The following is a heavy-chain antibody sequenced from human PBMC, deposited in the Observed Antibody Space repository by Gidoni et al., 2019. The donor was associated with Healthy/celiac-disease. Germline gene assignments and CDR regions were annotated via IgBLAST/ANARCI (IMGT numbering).Heavy chain of an antibody. D-gene: IGHD3-10*02. CDR3: VFGELLARFVY. Sequence: EVQLVESGGGLVQPGGSLRLSCAAAGFTFSSYWMSWVSQAPGKGLEWVANIKQDGSEKYYVDSVKGRFTISRDNAKNSLYLQMNSLRAEDTAVYYCVFGELLARFVYWGQGTLVTVSS. CDR2: IKQDGSEK. J-gene: IGHJ4*02. V-gene: IGHV3-7*03. CDR1: GFTFSSYW.